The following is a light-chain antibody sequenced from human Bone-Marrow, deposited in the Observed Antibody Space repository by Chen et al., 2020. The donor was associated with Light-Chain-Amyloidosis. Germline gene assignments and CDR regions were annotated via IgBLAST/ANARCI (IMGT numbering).Light chain of an antibody. CDR1: SGSIATNY. J-gene: IGLJ3*02. CDR3: KCYQGSSQGV. CDR2: EDD. Sequence: NFLLSQPHSVSESPGKTIIISCTRSSGSIATNYVQWYQQRPGSSPTTVIYEDDQRPSGVPDGCSGGSDRASNYASLTSSGGKTEEEADYYGKCYQGSSQGVFGGGNKLTVL. V-gene: IGLV6-57*01.